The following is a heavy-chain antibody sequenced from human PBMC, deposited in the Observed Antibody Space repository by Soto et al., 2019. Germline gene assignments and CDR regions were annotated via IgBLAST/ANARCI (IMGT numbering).Heavy chain of an antibody. CDR2: KSYDGSNE. V-gene: IGHV3-30-3*01. CDR1: GFTFSIFV. J-gene: IGHJ4*02. CDR3: ARGDDH. Sequence: QVQLVESGGGVVQPGGSRRLSCVASGFTFSIFVMYWVRQAPGKGLEWVAVKSYDGSNEYYADSVEGRFTISRDNSKNSLYLQMDSLRREDTAVYYCARGDDHWGQGTLVAVSS.